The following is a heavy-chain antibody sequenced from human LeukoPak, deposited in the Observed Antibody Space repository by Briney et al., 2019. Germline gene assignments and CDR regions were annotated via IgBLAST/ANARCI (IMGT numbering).Heavy chain of an antibody. CDR2: INHSGST. Sequence: SETLSLTCAVYGGSFSGYYWSWIRQPPGRGLEWIGEINHSGSTNYNPSLKSRVAISVDTSTNQFSLKLSSVTAADTAVYYCARGAGDSSVNWFDPWGQGTLVTVSS. D-gene: IGHD3-22*01. CDR3: ARGAGDSSVNWFDP. J-gene: IGHJ5*02. CDR1: GGSFSGYY. V-gene: IGHV4-34*01.